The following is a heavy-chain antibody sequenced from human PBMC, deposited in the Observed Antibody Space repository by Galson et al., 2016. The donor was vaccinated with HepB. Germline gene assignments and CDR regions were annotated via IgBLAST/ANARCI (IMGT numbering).Heavy chain of an antibody. CDR2: ISGSGHNT. D-gene: IGHD3-22*01. CDR3: TRVGPSGYFFHY. Sequence: SLRLSCAASGFTFSSYAMPWVRQAPGKGLEWISSISGSGHNTYYADSVEGRFTISRDNSKNTLFLQMSSLRAEDTAKYYCTRVGPSGYFFHYWGQGALVTVSS. CDR1: GFTFSSYA. V-gene: IGHV3-23*01. J-gene: IGHJ4*02.